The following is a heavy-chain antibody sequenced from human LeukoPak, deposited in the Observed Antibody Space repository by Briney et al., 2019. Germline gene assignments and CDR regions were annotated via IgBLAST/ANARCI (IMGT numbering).Heavy chain of an antibody. CDR1: GFNFNKFDG. Sequence: GGSLRLSCAAAGFNFNKFDGISWVRQAPGKGLEWVSAISGSGGSTYYADSVKGRFTISRDNSKNTLYLQMNSLRAEDTAVYYCAKSSGYYHDYFDYWGQGTLVTVSS. D-gene: IGHD3-3*01. CDR2: ISGSGGST. V-gene: IGHV3-23*01. CDR3: AKSSGYYHDYFDY. J-gene: IGHJ4*02.